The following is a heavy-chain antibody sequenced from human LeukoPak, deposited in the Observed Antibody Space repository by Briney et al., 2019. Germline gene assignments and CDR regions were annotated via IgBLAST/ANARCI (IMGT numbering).Heavy chain of an antibody. CDR2: IYYSGST. CDR3: AGRRSCTSCYVTFDY. D-gene: IGHD2-2*01. Sequence: PSGTLSLTCAVSGGSISSSNWWSWVRQPPGKGLEWIGEIYYSGSTNYNPSLKSRVTISVDTSKNQFSLKLSSVTAADTAVYYCAGRRSCTSCYVTFDYWGQGTLVTVSS. V-gene: IGHV4-4*02. CDR1: GGSISSSNW. J-gene: IGHJ4*02.